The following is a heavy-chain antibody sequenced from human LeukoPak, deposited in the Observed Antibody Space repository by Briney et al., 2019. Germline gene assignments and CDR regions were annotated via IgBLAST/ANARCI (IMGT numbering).Heavy chain of an antibody. Sequence: PSETLSLTCTVSGGSISSYYWSWIRQPPGKGLEWIGYIYYSGSTNYNPSLKSRVTISVDTSKNQFSLKLSSVTAADTAVYYCARAKQLLFDYWGQGTLVTVSS. CDR3: ARAKQLLFDY. CDR2: IYYSGST. CDR1: GGSISSYY. D-gene: IGHD6-6*01. V-gene: IGHV4-59*01. J-gene: IGHJ4*02.